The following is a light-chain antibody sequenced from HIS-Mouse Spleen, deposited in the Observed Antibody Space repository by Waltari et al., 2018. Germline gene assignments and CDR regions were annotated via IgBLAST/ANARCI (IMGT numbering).Light chain of an antibody. Sequence: QSALTQPASVSGSPGQSITIPCTGTSSDVGGYNYVSWYQQHPGKAPKLMIYEVSNRPSGVSNRFSGSKSGNTASLTISGLQAEDEADYYCSSYTSSSPYVVFGGGTKLTVL. CDR1: SSDVGGYNY. V-gene: IGLV2-14*01. CDR3: SSYTSSSPYVV. J-gene: IGLJ2*01. CDR2: EVS.